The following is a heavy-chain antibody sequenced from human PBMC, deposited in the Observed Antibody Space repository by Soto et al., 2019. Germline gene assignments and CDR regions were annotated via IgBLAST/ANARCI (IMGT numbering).Heavy chain of an antibody. D-gene: IGHD1-26*01. CDR3: ARDTGGSYDL. V-gene: IGHV3-72*01. Sequence: EVQLVESGGGLVQPGGSLRLSCAASGFTFSDYYMDWVRQLPGMGLEWVGRTRNKANNYAAEYAPSVRGRFTISRHDSEDSMFLQLNSLKTEDTAVYYCARDTGGSYDLWGQGALVTVSS. J-gene: IGHJ5*02. CDR2: TRNKANNYAA. CDR1: GFTFSDYY.